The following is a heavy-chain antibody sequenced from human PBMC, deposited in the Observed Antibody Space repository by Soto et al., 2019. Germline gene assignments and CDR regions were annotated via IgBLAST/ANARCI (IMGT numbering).Heavy chain of an antibody. CDR1: GYTFTHYA. CDR2: INAGSGNT. CDR3: ARGLAADGA. Sequence: QVQLVQSGAEVKKPGASVKVSCTASGYTFTHYAIHWVRHAPGQRLEWMGFINAGSGNTKYSQTFQGRLTFTKDTSASTAYIDLRSLRSEDTAIYYCARGLAADGAWGQGTRVTVSS. J-gene: IGHJ5*02. D-gene: IGHD6-13*01. V-gene: IGHV1-3*01.